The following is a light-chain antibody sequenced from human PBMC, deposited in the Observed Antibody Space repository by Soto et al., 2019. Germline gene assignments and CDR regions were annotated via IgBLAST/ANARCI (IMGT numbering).Light chain of an antibody. V-gene: IGKV4-1*01. Sequence: DIVLTQSPDSLAVSLGERATINCKSSQSVLYSSNNKNYLAWFQQIPGQPPKLLIYWASTRESGVPDRFSGSGSGTDFTLTISSLQAEDVAVYYCQQFYNTPLTFGQGTKVEIK. CDR2: WAS. CDR1: QSVLYSSNNKNY. CDR3: QQFYNTPLT. J-gene: IGKJ1*01.